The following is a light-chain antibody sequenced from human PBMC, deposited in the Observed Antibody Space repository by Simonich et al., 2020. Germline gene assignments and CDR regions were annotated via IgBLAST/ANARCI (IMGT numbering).Light chain of an antibody. J-gene: IGKJ4*01. CDR3: QQYYSTPLT. CDR2: KAS. CDR1: QSISSW. V-gene: IGKV1-5*03. Sequence: DIQMTQSPSTLSASVGDRVTITCRASQSISSWLAWYQQKPGKAPKLLIYKASSLESGGPSRCSGSGSGTEFTLTISSLQAEDVAVYYCQQYYSTPLTFGGGTKVEIK.